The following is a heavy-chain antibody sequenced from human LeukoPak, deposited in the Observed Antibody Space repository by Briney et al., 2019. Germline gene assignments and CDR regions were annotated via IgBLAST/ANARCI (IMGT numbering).Heavy chain of an antibody. CDR3: ATEGYCSGGTCYHNWFDS. J-gene: IGHJ5*01. CDR2: ISAHNGNT. Sequence: GASVKVSCKASGYTFTGYGISWVRQAPGQGLEWMGWISAHNGNTKYAQKLQGRVTMTTDTSTTTAYMELRSLKSDDTAVYYRATEGYCSGGTCYHNWFDSWGQGTLVTVSS. V-gene: IGHV1-18*01. CDR1: GYTFTGYG. D-gene: IGHD2-15*01.